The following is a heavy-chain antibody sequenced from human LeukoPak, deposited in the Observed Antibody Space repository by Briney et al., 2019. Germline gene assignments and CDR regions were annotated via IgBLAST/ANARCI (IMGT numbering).Heavy chain of an antibody. CDR3: ATGSLRLGEFSLGY. Sequence: ASVTVSCKASGYTFTGYYMNWVRQAPGKGLEWMGGFDPEDGETVYAQRFQGRVTMTEDTSTDTAYMELSSLRSEDTAVYYCATGSLRLGEFSLGYWGQGTLVTVSS. V-gene: IGHV1-24*01. CDR2: FDPEDGET. J-gene: IGHJ4*02. CDR1: GYTFTGYY. D-gene: IGHD3-16*02.